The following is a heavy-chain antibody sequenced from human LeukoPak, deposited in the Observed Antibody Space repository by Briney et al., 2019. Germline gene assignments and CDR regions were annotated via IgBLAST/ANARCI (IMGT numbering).Heavy chain of an antibody. D-gene: IGHD3-10*01. J-gene: IGHJ5*02. CDR3: ARGDGSGSGRWFDP. Sequence: SETLSLTCTVSGASISSGTYSWSWIRQPPGEGLEWIGYIYHTGSTYYNPSLKGRVTISVDRSKNQFSLNLNFVTAANTALYYCARGDGSGSGRWFDPWGQGTLITVSS. V-gene: IGHV4-30-2*01. CDR2: IYHTGST. CDR1: GASISSGTYS.